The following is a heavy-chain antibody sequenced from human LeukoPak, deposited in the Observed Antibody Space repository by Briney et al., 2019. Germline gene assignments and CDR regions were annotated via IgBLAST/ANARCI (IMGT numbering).Heavy chain of an antibody. CDR1: GYTFTSYD. Sequence: ASVKVSCKASGYTFTSYDINWVRQPTEQGFEWLEWMNPNSGNTGYAQKFQGRVTITRNTSISTAYMELSSLRSEDTAVYYCARSEKGYSSGWYSDYWGQGTLVTVSS. J-gene: IGHJ4*02. D-gene: IGHD6-19*01. CDR3: ARSEKGYSSGWYSDY. V-gene: IGHV1-8*03. CDR2: MNPNSGNT.